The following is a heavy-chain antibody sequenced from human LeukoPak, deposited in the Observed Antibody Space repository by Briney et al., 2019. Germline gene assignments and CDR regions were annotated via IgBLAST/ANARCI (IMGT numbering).Heavy chain of an antibody. CDR3: ARAHMYYYDNTGPPPFDY. Sequence: ASVNVSCKASGYTFSNYDISWVRQAPGQGLEWMGWISAYNGDTNYAQKLQDRVTMTTDTSTSTAYMELRSLRSDDTAVYYCARAHMYYYDNTGPPPFDYWGQGTLVTVSS. CDR2: ISAYNGDT. J-gene: IGHJ4*02. CDR1: GYTFSNYD. V-gene: IGHV1-18*01. D-gene: IGHD3-22*01.